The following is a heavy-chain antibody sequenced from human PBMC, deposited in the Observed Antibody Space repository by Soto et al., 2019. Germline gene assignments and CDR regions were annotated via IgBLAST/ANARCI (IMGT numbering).Heavy chain of an antibody. V-gene: IGHV4-4*07. CDR3: ARSPSTSTIGTFDI. Sequence: SETLSLTCTVSGGAISAFFWNWVRQSAGKGLEWIGRIYASGHTIYNPSLESRVTMSVDTSKHQFSLRLNSVTAADTAVYCCARSPSTSTIGTFDIWGQGTMVTVSS. CDR2: IYASGHT. CDR1: GGAISAFF. D-gene: IGHD3-3*02. J-gene: IGHJ3*02.